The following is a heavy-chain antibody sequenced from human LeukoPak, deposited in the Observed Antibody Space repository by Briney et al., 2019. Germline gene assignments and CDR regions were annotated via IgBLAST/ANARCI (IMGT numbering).Heavy chain of an antibody. D-gene: IGHD3-10*01. Sequence: ASVKVSCKASGGTFSSSPITWVRQAPGQGLEWMGWISAYNGNTNYAQKLQGRVTMTTDTSTSTAYMELRSLRSDDTAVYYCARDTGSGSYWNYWGQGTLVTVSS. CDR3: ARDTGSGSYWNY. V-gene: IGHV1-18*01. CDR1: GGTFSSSP. CDR2: ISAYNGNT. J-gene: IGHJ4*02.